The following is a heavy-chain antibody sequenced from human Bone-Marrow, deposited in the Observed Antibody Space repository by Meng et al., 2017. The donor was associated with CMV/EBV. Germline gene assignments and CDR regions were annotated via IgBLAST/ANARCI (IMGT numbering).Heavy chain of an antibody. CDR1: GFTFGDYA. CDR3: ARAPYYYDRAWYYGMDV. CDR2: INPNSGGT. J-gene: IGHJ6*02. Sequence: GESLKISCAASGFTFGDYAMHWVRQAPGQGLEWMGWINPNSGGTNYAQKFQGRVTMTRDTSISTAYMELSRLRSDDTAVYYCARAPYYYDRAWYYGMDVWGQGTTVTVSS. V-gene: IGHV1-2*02. D-gene: IGHD3-22*01.